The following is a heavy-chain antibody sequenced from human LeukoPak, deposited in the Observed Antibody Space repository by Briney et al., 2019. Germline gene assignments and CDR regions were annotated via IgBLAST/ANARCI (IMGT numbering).Heavy chain of an antibody. CDR2: ISSSSSYI. Sequence: GGSLRLSCAASGFTFSSYSMNWVRQAPGKGLEWVSSISSSSSYIYYADSVKGRFTISRDNAKNSLYLQMNSLRAEDTAVYYCARDTMVRGVITLPYYFDYWGQGTLVTVSS. D-gene: IGHD3-10*01. CDR3: ARDTMVRGVITLPYYFDY. J-gene: IGHJ4*02. CDR1: GFTFSSYS. V-gene: IGHV3-21*01.